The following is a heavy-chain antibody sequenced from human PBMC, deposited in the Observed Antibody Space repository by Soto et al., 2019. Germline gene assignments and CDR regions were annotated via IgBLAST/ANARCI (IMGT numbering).Heavy chain of an antibody. CDR3: ARAMPIAPRPIGPDYGMDV. Sequence: GASVKVSCKASGYTFTSYGISWVRQAPGQGLEWMGWISAYNGNTNYAQKLQGRVTMTTDTSTSTAYMELRSMRSDDTAVYYCARAMPIAPRPIGPDYGMDVWGQGTTVTVSS. CDR1: GYTFTSYG. V-gene: IGHV1-18*01. D-gene: IGHD6-6*01. CDR2: ISAYNGNT. J-gene: IGHJ6*02.